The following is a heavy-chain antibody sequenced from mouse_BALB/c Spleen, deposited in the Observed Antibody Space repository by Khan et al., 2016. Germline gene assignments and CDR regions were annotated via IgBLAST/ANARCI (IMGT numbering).Heavy chain of an antibody. CDR1: GYSITSGYY. CDR3: ARDNSFDY. Sequence: EVQLQESGPGLVKPSQSLSLTCSVTGYSITSGYYWNWIRQFPGNKLEWMGYISYDGSNNYNPSLKNRISITRDTSKNQFFLKLNSVTTEDTATYDCARDNSFDYWGQGTTLTVSS. J-gene: IGHJ2*01. CDR2: ISYDGSN. V-gene: IGHV3-6*02.